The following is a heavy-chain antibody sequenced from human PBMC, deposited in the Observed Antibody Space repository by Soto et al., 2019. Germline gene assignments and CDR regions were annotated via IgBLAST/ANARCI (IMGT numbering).Heavy chain of an antibody. J-gene: IGHJ4*02. D-gene: IGHD6-19*01. CDR3: AKGGRQWLVTSDFNY. V-gene: IGHV3-30*18. CDR1: GFTFSDYA. CDR2: VSHDGRNT. Sequence: VQLVESGGGVVQPGRPLRLSCAASGFTFSDYAMHWVRQAPGKGLEWVAVVSHDGRNTHYADSVKGRFTISRDSSKNTFSLEMTSLRAEDTAVYYCAKGGRQWLVTSDFNYWGQGALVTVSS.